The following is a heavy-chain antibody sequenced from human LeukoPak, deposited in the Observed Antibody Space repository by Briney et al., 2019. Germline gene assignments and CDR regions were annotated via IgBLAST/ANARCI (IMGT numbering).Heavy chain of an antibody. V-gene: IGHV3-23*01. CDR1: GFTFSSYA. D-gene: IGHD5-18*01. Sequence: PGGSLRLSCAASGFTFSSYAMSWVRQAPGKGLEWVSAISGSGGSTYYADSVKGRFTISRDNSKNTLYLQMNSLRAEDTAVYCCAKDRRSTAMVMLLWDYWGQGTLVTVSS. J-gene: IGHJ4*02. CDR3: AKDRRSTAMVMLLWDY. CDR2: ISGSGGST.